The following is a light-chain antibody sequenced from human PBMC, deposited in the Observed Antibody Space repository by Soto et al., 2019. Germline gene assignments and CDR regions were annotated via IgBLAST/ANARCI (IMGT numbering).Light chain of an antibody. CDR2: GNS. CDR3: QSYDSSLSGSGV. J-gene: IGLJ1*01. V-gene: IGLV1-40*01. Sequence: QSVLTQPTSLSGAPGQRVTISCTGSSSNIGAGYDVHWYQQLPGTAPKLLIYGNSNRPSGVPDRFSGSKSGTSASLAITGLQAEDEADYYCQSYDSSLSGSGVFGTGTKLTVL. CDR1: SSNIGAGYD.